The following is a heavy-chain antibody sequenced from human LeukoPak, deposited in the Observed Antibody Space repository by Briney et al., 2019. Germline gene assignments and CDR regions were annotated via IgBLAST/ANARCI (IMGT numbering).Heavy chain of an antibody. V-gene: IGHV3-23*01. CDR1: GFTFSRYA. D-gene: IGHD3-10*01. CDR2: ITRSGST. Sequence: GGSLRLSCAASGFTFSRYAMSCVRLAPGKGLEWVSVITRSGSTYYADSVKGRFTISRDNSKNTLYLQMNSLRAEDTAVYSCAKDAVAPGSGGDFFDYWGQGTLVTVSS. CDR3: AKDAVAPGSGGDFFDY. J-gene: IGHJ4*02.